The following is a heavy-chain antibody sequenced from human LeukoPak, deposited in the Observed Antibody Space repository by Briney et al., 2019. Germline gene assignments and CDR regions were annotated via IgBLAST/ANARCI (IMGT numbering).Heavy chain of an antibody. V-gene: IGHV1-2*02. D-gene: IGHD3-3*01. Sequence: ASVNVSCKASGHTFTGYYMHWVRQAPGQGLEWMGWINPNSGGTNYAQKFQGRVTMTRDTSISTAYMELSRLRSDDTAVYYCARGQPHYDFWSGYPHWYFDLWGRGTLVTVSS. CDR3: ARGQPHYDFWSGYPHWYFDL. J-gene: IGHJ2*01. CDR2: INPNSGGT. CDR1: GHTFTGYY.